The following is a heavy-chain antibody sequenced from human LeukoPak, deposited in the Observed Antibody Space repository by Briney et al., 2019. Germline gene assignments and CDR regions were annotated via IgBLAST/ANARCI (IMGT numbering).Heavy chain of an antibody. CDR2: IWYDGSNK. D-gene: IGHD1-26*01. Sequence: GGSLRLSCAASGITFRSYGMHWVRQAPGKGLEWVAFIWYDGSNKYYADSVKGRFTISRDNSKNTLYLQMNSLRAEDTAVYYRVKDSPPRYSGSPPAYWGQGTLVTVSS. J-gene: IGHJ4*02. V-gene: IGHV3-30*02. CDR1: GITFRSYG. CDR3: VKDSPPRYSGSPPAY.